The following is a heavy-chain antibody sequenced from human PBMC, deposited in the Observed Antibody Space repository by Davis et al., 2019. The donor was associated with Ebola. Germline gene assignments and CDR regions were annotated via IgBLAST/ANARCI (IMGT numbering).Heavy chain of an antibody. J-gene: IGHJ5*02. CDR2: IYPGDSDT. CDR1: GYSSTSYW. CDR3: ARLGYCSGGSCTNWFEP. Sequence: KVSCNASGYSSTSYWNACVRHLPGKGLEWMGIIYPGDSDTSYSPSFQGQVTISADKSNSTVYLQWSRLKASDTAMFYCARLGYCSGGSCTNWFEPWGQGTMVTVSS. D-gene: IGHD2-15*01. V-gene: IGHV5-51*01.